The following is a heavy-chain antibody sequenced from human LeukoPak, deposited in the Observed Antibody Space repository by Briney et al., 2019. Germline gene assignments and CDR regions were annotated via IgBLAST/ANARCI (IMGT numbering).Heavy chain of an antibody. CDR2: MSASGSVK. V-gene: IGHV3-48*03. Sequence: GGSLRHSCAAYGFTLSGYDMNWIRQAPGKGLEWLSYMSASGSVKYYADSVKGRFTISRDNSRNTLYLQMNSLRAEDTAVYYCAREVTPYYWGQGTLVTVSS. CDR1: GFTLSGYD. CDR3: AREVTPYY. J-gene: IGHJ4*02. D-gene: IGHD4-23*01.